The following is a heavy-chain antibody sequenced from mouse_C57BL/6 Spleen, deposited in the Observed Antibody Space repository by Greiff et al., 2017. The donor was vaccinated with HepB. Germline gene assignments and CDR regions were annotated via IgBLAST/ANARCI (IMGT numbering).Heavy chain of an antibody. D-gene: IGHD2-12*01. V-gene: IGHV1-81*01. CDR2: IYPRSGNT. Sequence: QVQLQQSGAELARPGASVKLSCKASGYTFTSYGISWVKQRTGQGLEWIGEIYPRSGNTYYNEKFKGKATLTADKSSSTAYMKLRSLTSEDSAVYFCARGGYSAWFAYWGQGTLVTVSA. CDR3: ARGGYSAWFAY. J-gene: IGHJ3*01. CDR1: GYTFTSYG.